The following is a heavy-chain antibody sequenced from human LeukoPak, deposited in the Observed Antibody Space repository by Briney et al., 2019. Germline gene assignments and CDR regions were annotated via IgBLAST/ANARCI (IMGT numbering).Heavy chain of an antibody. J-gene: IGHJ3*02. V-gene: IGHV4-4*07. D-gene: IGHD6-13*01. Sequence: SETLSLTCTVSGGSISSYYWSWIRQPAGKGLEWIGRIYTSGSTNYNPSLKGRVTISVDTSKNQFSLKLSSVTAADTAVYYCARVHSSSWYFILDAFDIWGQGTMVTVSS. CDR2: IYTSGST. CDR1: GGSISSYY. CDR3: ARVHSSSWYFILDAFDI.